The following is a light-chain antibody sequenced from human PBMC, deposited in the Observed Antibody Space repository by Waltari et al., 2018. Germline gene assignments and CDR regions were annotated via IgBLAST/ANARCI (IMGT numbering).Light chain of an antibody. CDR2: KAS. J-gene: IGKJ1*01. CDR1: QSIIYW. V-gene: IGKV1-5*03. CDR3: QQYNAYPWT. Sequence: DIHMTQSPSTMSASVGDRVTITCRASQSIIYWLAWYQQKPGKAPNLLISKASNLESGVPSRFSGSGFGTEFTLTISSLQPEDFATYYCQQYNAYPWTFGQGTKVEI.